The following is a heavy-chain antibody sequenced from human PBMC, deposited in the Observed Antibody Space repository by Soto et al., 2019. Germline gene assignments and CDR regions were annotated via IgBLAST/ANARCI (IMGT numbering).Heavy chain of an antibody. J-gene: IGHJ6*02. D-gene: IGHD3-9*01. V-gene: IGHV1-2*04. CDR2: INPNSGGT. CDR1: GYTFTSYD. CDR3: ARGGVLRYYDRLVPPYSYYGMDV. Sequence: EASVKVSCKASGYTFTSYDINWVRQAPGQGLEWMGWINPNSGGTNYAQKFQGWVTMTRDTSISTAYMELSRLRSDDTAVYYCARGGVLRYYDRLVPPYSYYGMDVWGQGNTVTVSS.